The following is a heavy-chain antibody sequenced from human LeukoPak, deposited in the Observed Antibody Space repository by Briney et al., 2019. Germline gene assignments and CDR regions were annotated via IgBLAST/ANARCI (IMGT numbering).Heavy chain of an antibody. CDR3: ARGLAKSSIAARPDAFDI. D-gene: IGHD6-6*01. J-gene: IGHJ3*02. V-gene: IGHV1-58*02. Sequence: SVKVSCKASGFTFTSSAMQWVRQARGQRLEWIGWIVVGSGNTNYAQKFQERVTITRDVSTSTAYMELSSLRSEDTAVYYCARGLAKSSIAARPDAFDIWGQGTMVTVSS. CDR2: IVVGSGNT. CDR1: GFTFTSSA.